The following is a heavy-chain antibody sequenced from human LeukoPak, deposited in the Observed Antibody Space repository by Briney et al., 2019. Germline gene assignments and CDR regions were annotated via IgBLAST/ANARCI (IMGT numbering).Heavy chain of an antibody. J-gene: IGHJ4*02. D-gene: IGHD3-10*01. CDR1: GYSFTNYW. CDR3: ARGMVRGVITGATDY. V-gene: IGHV5-51*01. Sequence: GESLKISCKGSGYSFTNYWIAWVRQMPGKGLEWMGIIYPGDSDDRCSPSFRGQVTISVDKSISTAYLQWSSLKASDTAMYYCARGMVRGVITGATDYWGQGTLVTVSS. CDR2: IYPGDSDD.